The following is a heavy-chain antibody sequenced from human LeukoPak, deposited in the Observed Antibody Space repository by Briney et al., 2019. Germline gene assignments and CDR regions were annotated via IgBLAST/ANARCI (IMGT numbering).Heavy chain of an antibody. CDR1: GFTFSSYA. J-gene: IGHJ6*02. Sequence: GGSLRLSCAASGFTFSSYAMSWVRQAPGKGLEWVSAISGSGGSTYYADSVKGRFTISRDNSKNTLYLQMNSLRAEDTAVYYCAKDPHMVTVPGGYYYYGMDVWGQGTTVTVSS. V-gene: IGHV3-23*01. CDR2: ISGSGGST. D-gene: IGHD5-18*01. CDR3: AKDPHMVTVPGGYYYYGMDV.